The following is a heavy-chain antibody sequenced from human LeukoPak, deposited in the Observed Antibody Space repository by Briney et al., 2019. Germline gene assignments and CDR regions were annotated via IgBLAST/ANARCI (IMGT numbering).Heavy chain of an antibody. V-gene: IGHV3-30*02. CDR3: AKDPLSVVHALGYFQH. J-gene: IGHJ1*01. CDR1: GFTFSSYG. CDR2: IRYDGSNK. D-gene: IGHD3-22*01. Sequence: PGGSLRLSCAASGFTFSSYGMHWVHQAPGKGLEWVAFIRYDGSNKYYADSVKGRFTISRDNSKNTLYLQMNSLRAEDTAVYYCAKDPLSVVHALGYFQHWGQGTLVTVSS.